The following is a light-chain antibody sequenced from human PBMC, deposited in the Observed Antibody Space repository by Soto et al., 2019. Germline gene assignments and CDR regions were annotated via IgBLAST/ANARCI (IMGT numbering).Light chain of an antibody. CDR2: GAS. CDR1: QSINNRY. J-gene: IGKJ3*01. V-gene: IGKV3-20*01. CDR3: QQFGSSPGFT. Sequence: EIVLTQSPGTLSLSPGERATLSCRASQSINNRYLAWYQQKPGQAPRLLIYGASSRATGIPDRFSGSGSGTDFTLTISRQEPEDFAVYYCQQFGSSPGFTFGPGTKVDMK.